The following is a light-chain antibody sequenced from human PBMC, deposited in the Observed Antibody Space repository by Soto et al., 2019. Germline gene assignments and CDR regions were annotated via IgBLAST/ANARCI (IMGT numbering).Light chain of an antibody. Sequence: ILMTQSPATLSVSPGERATLSCRASQSVSKNLAWYQQKPGQAPRLLIYDASTRATGIPARFSGSGSGTEFTLTSSGLQSEDFAVYYFQQYNNWPPWTFGQGTNVEIK. CDR3: QQYNNWPPWT. CDR2: DAS. CDR1: QSVSKN. J-gene: IGKJ1*01. V-gene: IGKV3-15*01.